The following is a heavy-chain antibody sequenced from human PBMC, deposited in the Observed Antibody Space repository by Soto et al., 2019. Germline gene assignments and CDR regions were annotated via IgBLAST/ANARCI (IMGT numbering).Heavy chain of an antibody. J-gene: IGHJ6*02. V-gene: IGHV1-18*01. CDR3: AREGPAPYYYSGMDV. CDR1: GYSFTTYG. CDR2: ISGYNGNT. Sequence: QVQLVQSRGEVKKPGASVKVSCKTSGYSFTTYGISWVRQAPGQGLGWMGWISGYNGNTNYAQKLQGRVTMTTDTSTSTAYMELRSLRSDDTAVYYCAREGPAPYYYSGMDVWGQGSTVTVSS.